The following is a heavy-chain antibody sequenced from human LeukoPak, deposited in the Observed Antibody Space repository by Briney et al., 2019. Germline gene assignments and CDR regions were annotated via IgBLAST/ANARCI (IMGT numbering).Heavy chain of an antibody. CDR1: GFTFSSYS. V-gene: IGHV3-21*01. CDR2: ISSSSSYI. CDR3: ANLGYGDYPTLEDY. D-gene: IGHD4-17*01. J-gene: IGHJ4*02. Sequence: GGSLRLSCAASGFTFSSYSMNWVRQAPGKGLEWVSSISSSSSYIYYADSVKGRFTISRDNAKNSLYLQMNSLRAEDTAVYYCANLGYGDYPTLEDYWGQGTLVTVSS.